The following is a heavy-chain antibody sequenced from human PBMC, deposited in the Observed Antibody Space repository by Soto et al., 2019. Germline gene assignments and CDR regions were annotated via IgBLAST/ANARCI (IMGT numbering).Heavy chain of an antibody. CDR3: ARSEETYNDVLTGMDLYYYYFGMDV. V-gene: IGHV3-23*01. CDR1: GFTFTNYA. Sequence: GGSLRLSCAASGFTFTNYAMSWVRQAPGKGLEWVSTISASGGSTYHADSVKGRFTISRDNSKNTLSMQMNSLRDEDAAAYYCARSEETYNDVLTGMDLYYYYFGMDVWGQGTTVTVSS. J-gene: IGHJ6*02. D-gene: IGHD3-9*01. CDR2: ISASGGST.